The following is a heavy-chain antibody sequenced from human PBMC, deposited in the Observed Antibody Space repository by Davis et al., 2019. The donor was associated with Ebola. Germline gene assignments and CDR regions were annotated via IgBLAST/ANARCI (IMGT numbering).Heavy chain of an antibody. CDR3: ARDLGYHANYLAAY. Sequence: ASVKVSCKASGYTFAGYCIHWVRQAPGQGLEWMGWINPYSGGTVYAQKFQGRVTMTSDTSITTAYMELNSLDSDDTAVSYCARDLGYHANYLAAYWGQGTLVTVSS. V-gene: IGHV1-2*02. D-gene: IGHD4/OR15-4a*01. J-gene: IGHJ4*02. CDR1: GYTFAGYC. CDR2: INPYSGGT.